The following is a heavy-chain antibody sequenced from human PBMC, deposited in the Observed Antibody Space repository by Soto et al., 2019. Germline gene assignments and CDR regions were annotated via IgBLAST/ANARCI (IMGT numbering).Heavy chain of an antibody. Sequence: SVKVSCKASGGTFSSYTISWVRQAPGQGLEWMGRIIPILGIANYAQKFQGRVTITADKSTSTAYMELSSLRSEDTAVYYCARAGFCCGGGGAPHNYYPSRAVWGKGTTVPV. CDR3: ARAGFCCGGGGAPHNYYPSRAV. D-gene: IGHD2-15*01. V-gene: IGHV1-69*02. CDR1: GGTFSSYT. CDR2: IIPILGIA. J-gene: IGHJ6*03.